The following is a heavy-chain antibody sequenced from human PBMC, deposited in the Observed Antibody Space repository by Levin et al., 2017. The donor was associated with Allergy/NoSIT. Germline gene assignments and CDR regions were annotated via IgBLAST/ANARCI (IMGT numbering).Heavy chain of an antibody. D-gene: IGHD6-13*01. V-gene: IGHV1-69*04. J-gene: IGHJ6*02. CDR2: IIPILGIA. Sequence: PGESLKISCKASGGTFSSYTISWVRQAPGQGLEWMGRIIPILGIANYAQKFQGRVTITADKSTSTAYMELSSLRSEDTAVYYCARDWGYRSSSWYKTDYYYYGMDVWGQGTTVTVSS. CDR3: ARDWGYRSSSWYKTDYYYYGMDV. CDR1: GGTFSSYT.